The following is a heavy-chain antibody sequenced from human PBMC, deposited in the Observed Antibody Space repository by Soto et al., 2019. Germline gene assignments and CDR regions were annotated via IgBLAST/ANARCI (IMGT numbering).Heavy chain of an antibody. CDR2: ISYDGSNK. D-gene: IGHD3-22*01. CDR1: GFTFSSYG. CDR3: AKADDSSSY. Sequence: QVQLVESGGGVVQPGRSLRLSCAASGFTFSSYGMHWVRQAPGKGLEWVAVISYDGSNKYYADSVKGRFTISRDNSKNTLYLQMNSLRAEDTAVYYWAKADDSSSYWGQGTLVTVSS. V-gene: IGHV3-30*18. J-gene: IGHJ4*02.